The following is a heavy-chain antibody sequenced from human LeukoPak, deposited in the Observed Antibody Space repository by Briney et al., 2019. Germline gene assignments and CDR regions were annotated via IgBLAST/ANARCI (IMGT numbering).Heavy chain of an antibody. Sequence: ASVKVSCKTSGYTFTDYAIHWVRQAPGQRLEWMGWINAGNGNTKYSQKFQGRATITRDTSASTAHMELSSLRSEDTAVYYCARERGYSYGHFDYWGQGTLVTVSS. V-gene: IGHV1-3*01. CDR1: GYTFTDYA. CDR3: ARERGYSYGHFDY. D-gene: IGHD5-18*01. CDR2: INAGNGNT. J-gene: IGHJ4*02.